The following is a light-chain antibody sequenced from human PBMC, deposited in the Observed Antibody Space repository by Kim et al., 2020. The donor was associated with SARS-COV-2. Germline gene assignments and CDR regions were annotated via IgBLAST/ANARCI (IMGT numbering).Light chain of an antibody. CDR1: QSIGRW. V-gene: IGKV1-5*01. CDR3: QQYHSYPYT. CDR2: DAS. Sequence: SASVGARVTITCRASQSIGRWSAWYQQKPGKAPKLLIFDASSLETGVPSRFSGSGSGTEFTLTISGLQSDDLGTYYCQQYHSYPYTFGQGTKLEI. J-gene: IGKJ2*01.